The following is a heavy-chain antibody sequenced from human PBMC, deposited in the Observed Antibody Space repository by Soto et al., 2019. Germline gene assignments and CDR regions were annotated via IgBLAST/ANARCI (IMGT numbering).Heavy chain of an antibody. CDR1: GFTFSSYG. CDR2: IWYDGSNK. CDR3: ARARSFDWFDP. D-gene: IGHD6-13*01. Sequence: QVQLVESGGGVVQPGRSLRLYCAASGFTFSSYGMHWVRQAPGKGLEWVAVIWYDGSNKYYADSVKGRFTISRDNSKNTLYLQMNSLRAEDTAVYYCARARSFDWFDPWGQGTLVTVSS. J-gene: IGHJ5*02. V-gene: IGHV3-33*01.